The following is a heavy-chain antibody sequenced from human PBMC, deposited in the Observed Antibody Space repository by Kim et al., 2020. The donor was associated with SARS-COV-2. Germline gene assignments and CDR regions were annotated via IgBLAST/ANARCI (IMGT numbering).Heavy chain of an antibody. D-gene: IGHD2-2*01. CDR1: GGSFSGYY. J-gene: IGHJ4*02. Sequence: SETLSLTCAVYGGSFSGYYWSWIRQPPGKGLEWIGEINHSGSTNYTPSLKSRVTISVDTSKNQFSLKLSSVTAADTAVYYCARGYCSSTSCYVFDYWGQGTLVTVSS. CDR2: INHSGST. CDR3: ARGYCSSTSCYVFDY. V-gene: IGHV4-34*01.